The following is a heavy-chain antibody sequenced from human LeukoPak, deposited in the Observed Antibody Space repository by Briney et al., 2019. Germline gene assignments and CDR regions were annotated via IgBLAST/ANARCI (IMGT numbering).Heavy chain of an antibody. J-gene: IGHJ5*01. CDR1: GFTFSSYW. CDR3: ARDRLLWFGELDS. D-gene: IGHD3-10*01. CDR2: IKQDGSGK. V-gene: IGHV3-7*01. Sequence: GGSLRLSCAASGFTFSSYWMSWVRQAPGKGLEWVANIKQDGSGKYYVDSVKGRFTISRDNAKNSLYLQMNSLRAEDTAVYYCARDRLLWFGELDSWGQGTLVIVSS.